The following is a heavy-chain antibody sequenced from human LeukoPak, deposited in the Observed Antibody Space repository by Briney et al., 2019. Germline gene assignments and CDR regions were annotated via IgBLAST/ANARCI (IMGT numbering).Heavy chain of an antibody. CDR3: ATPVTTRTDAFDI. V-gene: IGHV1-8*01. D-gene: IGHD4-17*01. Sequence: ASVKVSCKASGYTFTSYDINWVRQATGQGLEWMGWMNPNSGNTGYAQKLQGRVTMTTDTSTSTAYMELRSLRSDDTAVYYCATPVTTRTDAFDIWGQGTMVTVSS. CDR1: GYTFTSYD. CDR2: MNPNSGNT. J-gene: IGHJ3*02.